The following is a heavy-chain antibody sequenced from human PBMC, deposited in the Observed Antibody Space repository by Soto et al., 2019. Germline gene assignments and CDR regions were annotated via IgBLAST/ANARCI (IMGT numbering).Heavy chain of an antibody. D-gene: IGHD4-17*01. CDR2: ISSASSYI. CDR3: ARDPSGDYVFAY. Sequence: GGSLRLSCAASGFTFSSYTLNWVRQAPGKGLEWVSSISSASSYIYYADSVKGRFTISRDNAKNSLYLQMDSLSAEDTAVYYCARDPSGDYVFAYWGQGTLVTVSS. CDR1: GFTFSSYT. J-gene: IGHJ4*02. V-gene: IGHV3-21*01.